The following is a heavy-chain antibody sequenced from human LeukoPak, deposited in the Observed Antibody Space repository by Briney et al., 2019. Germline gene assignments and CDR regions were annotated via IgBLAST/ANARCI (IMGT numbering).Heavy chain of an antibody. Sequence: PSETLSLTCTVSGGSISSSSYYWGWIRQPPGKGLEWIGSIYYSGSTYYNPSLKSRVTISVDTSENQFSLKLSSVTAADTAVYYCARGTSSTYYYDSSGRPPYCYYMDVWGKGTTVTVSS. CDR2: IYYSGST. CDR1: GGSISSSSYY. CDR3: ARGTSSTYYYDSSGRPPYCYYMDV. J-gene: IGHJ6*03. D-gene: IGHD3-22*01. V-gene: IGHV4-39*07.